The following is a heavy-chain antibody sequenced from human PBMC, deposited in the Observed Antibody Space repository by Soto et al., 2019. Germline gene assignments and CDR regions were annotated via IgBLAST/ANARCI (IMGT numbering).Heavy chain of an antibody. CDR1: GYTFTSYG. Sequence: ASVKVSCKASGYTFTSYGISWVRQAPGQGLEWMGWISAYNGNTNYAQKLQGRVTMTTDTSTSTAYMELRSLRSDDTALYYCARNFGYRLKLYGMDVWGQGTTVTVS. V-gene: IGHV1-18*01. D-gene: IGHD1-1*01. CDR2: ISAYNGNT. J-gene: IGHJ6*02. CDR3: ARNFGYRLKLYGMDV.